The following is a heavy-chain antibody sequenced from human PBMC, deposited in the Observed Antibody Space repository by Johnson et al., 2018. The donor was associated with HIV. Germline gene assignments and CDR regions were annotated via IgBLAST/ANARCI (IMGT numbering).Heavy chain of an antibody. CDR3: ARDAGRIFGVVQDAFDI. Sequence: VQLVESGGGLVKPGGSLRLSCAASGFTFSNAWMSWVRQAPGKGLEWVGRIKSKIDGGTTDYAAPVKGRFTISRDNSKNTLYLQMNSLGAEDTAVYYCARDAGRIFGVVQDAFDIWGQGTMVTVSS. D-gene: IGHD3-3*01. CDR2: IKSKIDGGTT. CDR1: GFTFSNAW. V-gene: IGHV3-15*01. J-gene: IGHJ3*02.